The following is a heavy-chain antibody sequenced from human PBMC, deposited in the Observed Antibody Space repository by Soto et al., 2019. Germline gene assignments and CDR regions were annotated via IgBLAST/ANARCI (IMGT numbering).Heavy chain of an antibody. CDR2: ISSSSSYI. J-gene: IGHJ5*02. Sequence: LRLSCAASGFTFSSYSMNWVRQAPGKGLEWVSSISSSSSYIYYADSVKGRFTISRDNAKNSLYLQMNSLRAEDTAVYYCAREPQPDSSGWYGEDWFDPWGQGTLVTVS. V-gene: IGHV3-21*01. CDR3: AREPQPDSSGWYGEDWFDP. CDR1: GFTFSSYS. D-gene: IGHD6-19*01.